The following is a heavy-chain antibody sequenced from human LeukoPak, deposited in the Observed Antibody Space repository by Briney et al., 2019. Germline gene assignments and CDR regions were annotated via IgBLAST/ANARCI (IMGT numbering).Heavy chain of an antibody. V-gene: IGHV5-51*01. CDR2: IYPGDSDT. Sequence: GESLKISCKGSGYSFTSYWIGWVRQMPGKGLEWMGIIYPGDSDTRYSPSFQGQVTISADKSISTAYLQWSSLKASDTAMYYRARTIAAAGTCPDYWGQGTLVTVSS. J-gene: IGHJ4*02. CDR1: GYSFTSYW. D-gene: IGHD6-13*01. CDR3: ARTIAAAGTCPDY.